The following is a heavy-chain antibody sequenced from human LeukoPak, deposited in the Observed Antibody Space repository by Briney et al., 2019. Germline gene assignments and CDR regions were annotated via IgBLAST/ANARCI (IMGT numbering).Heavy chain of an antibody. CDR3: ARRVSYRNCFDP. V-gene: IGHV4-39*01. D-gene: IGHD1-26*01. J-gene: IGHJ5*02. CDR2: IYYSGST. Sequence: SETLSLTCTVSGGSISGISYYWAWIRQPPGKGLEWIGSIYYSGSTYYNPSLKSRVTISVDTSKNQFSLKLSPVTAADTAVYYCARRVSYRNCFDPGGQGTLVTVSS. CDR1: GGSISGISYY.